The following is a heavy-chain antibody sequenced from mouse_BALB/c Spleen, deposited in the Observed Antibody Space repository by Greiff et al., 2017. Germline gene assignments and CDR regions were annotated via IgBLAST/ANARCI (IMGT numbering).Heavy chain of an antibody. J-gene: IGHJ4*01. D-gene: IGHD2-1*01. CDR3: ARQAGNYDYYAMDY. V-gene: IGHV5-12-1*01. Sequence: EVNVVESGGGLVKPGGSLKLSCAASGFAFSSYDMSWVRQTPEKRLEWVAYISSGGGSTYYPDTVKGRFTISRDNAKNTLYLQMSSLKSEDTAMYYCARQAGNYDYYAMDYWGQGTSVTVSS. CDR2: ISSGGGST. CDR1: GFAFSSYD.